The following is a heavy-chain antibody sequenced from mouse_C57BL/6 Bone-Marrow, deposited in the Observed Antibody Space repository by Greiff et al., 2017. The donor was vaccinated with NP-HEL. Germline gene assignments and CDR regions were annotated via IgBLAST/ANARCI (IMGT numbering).Heavy chain of an antibody. CDR3: ARSPFITTVVATDY. Sequence: VQVVESGAELVRPGTSVKVSCKASGYAFTNYLIEWVKQRPGQGLEWIGVINPGSGGTNYNEKFKGKATLTADKSSSTAYMQLSSLTSEDSAVYFCARSPFITTVVATDYWGQGTTLTVSS. V-gene: IGHV1-54*01. CDR1: GYAFTNYL. D-gene: IGHD1-1*01. J-gene: IGHJ2*01. CDR2: INPGSGGT.